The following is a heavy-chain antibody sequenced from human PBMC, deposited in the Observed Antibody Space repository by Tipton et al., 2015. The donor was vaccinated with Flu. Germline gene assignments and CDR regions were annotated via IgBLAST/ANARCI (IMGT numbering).Heavy chain of an antibody. CDR3: ARDAYGPASG. Sequence: QLVQSGPEVKKPGSSVKVSCKASGGTFSSYAFSWVRQAPGQGLEWVGGIIPIVGTTDYAQKFQDRVTITADKSTNTVYIEVSDLRSDDTATFYCARDAYGPASGWGQGTLVTVSS. D-gene: IGHD2-2*01. J-gene: IGHJ4*02. CDR1: GGTFSSYA. V-gene: IGHV1-69*06. CDR2: IIPIVGTT.